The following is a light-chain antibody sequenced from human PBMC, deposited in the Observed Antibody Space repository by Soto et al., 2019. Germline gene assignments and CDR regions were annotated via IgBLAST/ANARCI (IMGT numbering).Light chain of an antibody. CDR2: DAS. V-gene: IGKV3-11*01. Sequence: EIVLTQSPATLSLSPGERATLSCRASQSVSSYLAWYQQKPGQAPRLLIYDASNTATGIPARFSGSGSGTDFTLTISSLAPEDFAAYYGQQRSNLPLTFGGGTKVEIK. J-gene: IGKJ4*01. CDR3: QQRSNLPLT. CDR1: QSVSSY.